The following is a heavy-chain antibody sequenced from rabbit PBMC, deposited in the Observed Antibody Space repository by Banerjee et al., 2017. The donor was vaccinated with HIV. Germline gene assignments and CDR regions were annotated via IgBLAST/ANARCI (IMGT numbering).Heavy chain of an antibody. Sequence: QEQLVEYGGDLVQPEGSLTLTCKASGLDFSSSYWICWVRQAPGKGLELIACIYTSSGSTYYASWVNGRFTISKTSSTTVTLQMTSLTAADTATYFCARDRGYSYPYTIYVLDLWGPGTLVTVS. V-gene: IGHV1S45*01. J-gene: IGHJ4*01. CDR2: IYTSSGST. CDR3: ARDRGYSYPYTIYVLDL. CDR1: GLDFSSSYW. D-gene: IGHD6-1*01.